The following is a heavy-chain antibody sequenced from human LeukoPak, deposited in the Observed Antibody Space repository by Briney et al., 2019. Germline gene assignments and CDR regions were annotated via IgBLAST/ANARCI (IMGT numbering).Heavy chain of an antibody. V-gene: IGHV3-72*01. Sequence: GGSLRLSCAASGFTFSDHYMDWVRQAPGKGLEWVGRSKNKANSYITQYAAFVQGRFTISRDDSKNSLYLQINSLKTEDTAVYYCARWRSGSCSDWGQGTLVTVSS. D-gene: IGHD2-15*01. J-gene: IGHJ4*02. CDR1: GFTFSDHY. CDR2: SKNKANSYIT. CDR3: ARWRSGSCSD.